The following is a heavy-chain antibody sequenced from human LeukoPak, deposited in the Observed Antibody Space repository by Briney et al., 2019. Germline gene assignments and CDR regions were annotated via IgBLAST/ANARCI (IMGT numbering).Heavy chain of an antibody. J-gene: IGHJ4*02. CDR2: ISYDGSNK. CDR1: GFTFSSYG. Sequence: PGRSLRLSCAASGFTFSSYGMHWVRQAPGKGLEWVAVISYDGSNKYSADSVKGRFTISRDNSKNTLYLQTNSLRAEDTAVYYCAKGGPYAMRDFDYWGQGTLVTVSS. V-gene: IGHV3-30*18. CDR3: AKGGPYAMRDFDY. D-gene: IGHD2-2*01.